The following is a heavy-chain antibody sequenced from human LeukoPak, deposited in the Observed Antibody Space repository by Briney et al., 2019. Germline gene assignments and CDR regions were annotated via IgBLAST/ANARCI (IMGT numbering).Heavy chain of an antibody. CDR2: IYGGDGT. Sequence: PGGSLRLSCAASGFTITNKYMSWVRQAPGQGLEWVSVIYGGDGTYYADSVKGRLTISRDNSKNTIYLQMNSLRAEDTAVYYCARDGEYSYGYGFDYWGQGTLVTVSS. CDR3: ARDGEYSYGYGFDY. D-gene: IGHD5-18*01. CDR1: GFTITNKY. V-gene: IGHV3-53*01. J-gene: IGHJ4*02.